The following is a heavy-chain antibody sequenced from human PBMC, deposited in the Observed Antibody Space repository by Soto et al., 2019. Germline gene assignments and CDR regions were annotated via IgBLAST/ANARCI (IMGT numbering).Heavy chain of an antibody. CDR3: ARDGPCPFDY. CDR1: GFTFSSYA. J-gene: IGHJ4*02. CDR2: ISYDGSNK. V-gene: IGHV3-30-3*01. Sequence: QVQLVESGGGVVQPGRSLRLSCAASGFTFSSYAMHWVRQAPGKGLEWVAVISYDGSNKYYADSVKGRFTISRDNSKNTLYLQMNSLRAEDSAVYYCARDGPCPFDYCGQGTLVTVSS.